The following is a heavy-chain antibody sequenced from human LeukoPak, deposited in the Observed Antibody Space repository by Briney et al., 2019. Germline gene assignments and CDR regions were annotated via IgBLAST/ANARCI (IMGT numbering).Heavy chain of an antibody. J-gene: IGHJ4*02. CDR1: GGSIRGYY. D-gene: IGHD2-8*01. CDR2: IYYSGST. Sequence: PSETLSLTCTVSGGSIRGYYWSWIRQPPGKGLEWIGYIYYSGSTNYNPSLKSRVTISVDTSKNQFSLKLSAVTAADTAVYYCAREGGAGGTIDYWGQGTLVTVSS. V-gene: IGHV4-59*12. CDR3: AREGGAGGTIDY.